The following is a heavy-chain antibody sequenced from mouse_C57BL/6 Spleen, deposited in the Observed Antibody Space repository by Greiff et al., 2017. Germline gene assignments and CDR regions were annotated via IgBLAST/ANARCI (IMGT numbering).Heavy chain of an antibody. CDR2: INPNNGGT. Sequence: VQLQQSGPELVKPGASVKIPCKASGYTFTDYNMAWVKQSHGKSLEWIGDINPNNGGTIYNQKFKGKATLTVDKSSSTAYMELRSLTSEDTAVYYCARTPYYYGSSYVSNWYFDVWGTGTTVTVSS. J-gene: IGHJ1*03. V-gene: IGHV1-18*01. CDR3: ARTPYYYGSSYVSNWYFDV. CDR1: GYTFTDYN. D-gene: IGHD1-1*01.